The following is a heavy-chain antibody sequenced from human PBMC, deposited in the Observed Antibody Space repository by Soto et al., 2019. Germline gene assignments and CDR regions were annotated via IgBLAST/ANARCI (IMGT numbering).Heavy chain of an antibody. J-gene: IGHJ5*02. V-gene: IGHV3-48*02. D-gene: IGHD3-16*01. CDR1: GSTFTSYS. CDR3: AREMGACSDSSCYPGPYDS. CDR2: ITSKSTTI. Sequence: GGSLRLSCAASGSTFTSYSMNWVRQAPGQGLEWVSYITSKSTTIKYADSVKGRFTVSRDNAKNSLYLQLNSLRDEDTAVYYCAREMGACSDSSCYPGPYDSWGQGTLVTVSS.